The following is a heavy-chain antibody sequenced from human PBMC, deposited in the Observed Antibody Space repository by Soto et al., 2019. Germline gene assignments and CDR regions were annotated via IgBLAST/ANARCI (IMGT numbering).Heavy chain of an antibody. CDR2: IIPIFGTA. CDR3: ARAVTLYSSSWYFS. J-gene: IGHJ4*02. CDR1: GGTFSSYA. D-gene: IGHD6-13*01. V-gene: IGHV1-69*13. Sequence: GASVKVSCKASGGTFSSYAISWVRQAPGQGLEWMGGIIPIFGTANYAQKFQGGVTITADESTSTAYMELSSLRSEDTAVYYCARAVTLYSSSWYFSWGQGTLVTVSS.